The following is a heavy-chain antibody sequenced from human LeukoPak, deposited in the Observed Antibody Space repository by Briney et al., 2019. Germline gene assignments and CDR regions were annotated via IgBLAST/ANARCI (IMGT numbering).Heavy chain of an antibody. Sequence: SETLSLTCTVSGGSISSYYWSWIRQPPGKGLEWIGYIYYSGSTNYNPSLKSRVTISVDTSKNQSSLKLSSVTAADTAVYYCARDRGRTAAGTLGPYYYYGMDVWGQGTTVTVSS. D-gene: IGHD6-13*01. CDR2: IYYSGST. V-gene: IGHV4-59*01. CDR3: ARDRGRTAAGTLGPYYYYGMDV. J-gene: IGHJ6*02. CDR1: GGSISSYY.